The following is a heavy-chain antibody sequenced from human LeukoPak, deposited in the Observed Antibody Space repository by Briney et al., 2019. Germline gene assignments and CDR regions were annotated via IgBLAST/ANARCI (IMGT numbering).Heavy chain of an antibody. CDR3: ARNLRVYYYYYMDV. CDR2: IYTSGST. D-gene: IGHD6-13*01. V-gene: IGHV4-4*09. CDR1: GGSISSYY. Sequence: SETLSLTCTVSGGSISSYYWSWIRQPPGKGLEWIGYIYTSGSTNYNPSLKSRVTISVDTSKNQFSLKLNSVTAADTAVYYCARNLRVYYYYYMDVWGKGTTVTVSS. J-gene: IGHJ6*03.